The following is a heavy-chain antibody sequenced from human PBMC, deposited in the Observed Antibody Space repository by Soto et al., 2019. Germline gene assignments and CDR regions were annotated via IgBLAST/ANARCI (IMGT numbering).Heavy chain of an antibody. V-gene: IGHV3-7*01. CDR1: GFTFSSYW. CDR2: IKQDGSEK. Sequence: GGSLRLSCAASGFTFSSYWMSWVRQAPGKGLEWVANIKQDGSEKYYVDSVKGRFTISRDNAKNSLYLQMNSLRAEDTAVYYCARDGDCSSTSCLLRFLEWSPGAFDIWGQGTMVTVSS. CDR3: ARDGDCSSTSCLLRFLEWSPGAFDI. D-gene: IGHD3-3*01. J-gene: IGHJ3*02.